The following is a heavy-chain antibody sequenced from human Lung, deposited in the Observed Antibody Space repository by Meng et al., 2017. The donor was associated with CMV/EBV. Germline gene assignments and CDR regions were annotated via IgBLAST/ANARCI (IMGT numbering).Heavy chain of an antibody. V-gene: IGHV1-18*01. D-gene: IGHD1-26*01. CDR1: GYTFTNYG. CDR2: INAYNGDT. CDR3: ARVEVGITSGDY. Sequence: QAQLWQSGGEVKKPWASVKVSCKASGYTFTNYGITWVRQAPGQGLEWMGWINAYNGDTNCAQTLQGRVTMTTDTSTSTAYMELRSLRSDDTAVYYCARVEVGITSGDYWGQGTLVTVSS. J-gene: IGHJ4*02.